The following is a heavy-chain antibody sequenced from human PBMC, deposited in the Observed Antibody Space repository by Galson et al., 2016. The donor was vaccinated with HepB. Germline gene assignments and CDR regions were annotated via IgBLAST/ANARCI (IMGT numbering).Heavy chain of an antibody. J-gene: IGHJ6*03. V-gene: IGHV3-30*18. D-gene: IGHD3-10*01. Sequence: SLRLSCAASGFTFTTYAMSWVRQAPGKGLEWVAVMSYAGSNEYYADSVKGRFTISRDNSKNTLYLQMNSLRAEDTAVYYCAKDRRLLWFGEFNYYMDVWGKGTTVTVSS. CDR1: GFTFTTYA. CDR2: MSYAGSNE. CDR3: AKDRRLLWFGEFNYYMDV.